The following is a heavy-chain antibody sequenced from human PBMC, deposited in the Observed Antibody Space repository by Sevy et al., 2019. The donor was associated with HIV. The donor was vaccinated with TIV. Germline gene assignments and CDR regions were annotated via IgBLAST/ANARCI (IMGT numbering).Heavy chain of an antibody. CDR1: GFTFGDYA. D-gene: IGHD3-3*01. J-gene: IGHJ4*02. V-gene: IGHV3-49*03. CDR3: TRENSKTIFGVVIKLGFDY. Sequence: GGSLRLSCTASGFTFGDYAMSWIRQAPGKGLEWVGFIRSKAYGGTTEYAASVKGRFTISRDDSKSIAYLQMNSLKTEDTAVYYCTRENSKTIFGVVIKLGFDYWGQGTLVTVSS. CDR2: IRSKAYGGTT.